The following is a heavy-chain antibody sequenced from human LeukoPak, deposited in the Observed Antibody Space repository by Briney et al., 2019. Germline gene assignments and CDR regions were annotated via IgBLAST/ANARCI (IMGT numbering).Heavy chain of an antibody. CDR3: ARERSSSGGHNWFDP. V-gene: IGHV4-39*07. CDR2: IYYTGVT. J-gene: IGHJ5*02. D-gene: IGHD4-23*01. Sequence: SETLSLACTVSGGYIITSGHYWGWIRQPPGKGLEWFGSIYYTGVTNTNPFFRSRMSISVDTSKNQFSLNLTSVTAADAAVYYCARERSSSGGHNWFDPWGQGTLVTVSS. CDR1: GGYIITSGHY.